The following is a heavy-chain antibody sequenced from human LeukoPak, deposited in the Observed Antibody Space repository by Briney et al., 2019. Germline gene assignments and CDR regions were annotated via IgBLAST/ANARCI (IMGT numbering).Heavy chain of an antibody. J-gene: IGHJ5*02. V-gene: IGHV1-69*04. Sequence: SVKVSCKASGGTFSSYAISWVRQAPGQGLEWMGRIIPIFGIANYAQKFQGRVTITADKSTSAAYMELSCLRSEDTAVYYCASYPQSGDNWFDPWGQGTLVTVSS. CDR1: GGTFSSYA. CDR2: IIPIFGIA. D-gene: IGHD3-10*01. CDR3: ASYPQSGDNWFDP.